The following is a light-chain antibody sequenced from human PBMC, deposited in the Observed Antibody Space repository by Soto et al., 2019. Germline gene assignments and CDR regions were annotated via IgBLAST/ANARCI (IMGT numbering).Light chain of an antibody. CDR3: SSYAGINIYVI. V-gene: IGLV2-8*01. CDR1: TSDIGRYDS. Sequence: QSALIQPPSASGSPGQSVTISCTGTTSDIGRYDSVSWYQQHPGKAPKLIIHEVAKRPSGVPDRFSGSKSGNTASLTVSGLQAEDEADYYCSSYAGINIYVIFGGGTKVTVL. J-gene: IGLJ2*01. CDR2: EVA.